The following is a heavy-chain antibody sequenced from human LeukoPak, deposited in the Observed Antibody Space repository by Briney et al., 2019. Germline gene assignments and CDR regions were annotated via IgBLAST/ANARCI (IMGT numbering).Heavy chain of an antibody. CDR3: ARITYYYDSSGAFDI. CDR2: ISSSGSTI. D-gene: IGHD3-22*01. J-gene: IGHJ3*02. CDR1: GFTFSSYE. V-gene: IGHV3-48*03. Sequence: GGSPRLSCAASGFTFSSYEMNWVRQAPGKGLEWVSYISSSGSTIYYADSVKGRFTISRDNAKNSLYLQMNSLRAEDTAVYYCARITYYYDSSGAFDIWGQGTMVTVSS.